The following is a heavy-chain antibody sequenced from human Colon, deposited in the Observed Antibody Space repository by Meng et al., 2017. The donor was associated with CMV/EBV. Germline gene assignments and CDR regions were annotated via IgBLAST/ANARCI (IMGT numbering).Heavy chain of an antibody. CDR3: ATVSGGDFDY. D-gene: IGHD1-26*01. J-gene: IGHJ4*02. Sequence: QVQRVRPGAEVKKPAGSRKVSCKASGYTFTGYFMYLVRQAPGQGLEWMGSINPNSGGTNYAQKFQGRVTMTRDTSINTAYMELSRLRSDDTAVYYCATVSGGDFDYWGQGTLVTVSS. CDR1: GYTFTGYF. CDR2: INPNSGGT. V-gene: IGHV1-2*02.